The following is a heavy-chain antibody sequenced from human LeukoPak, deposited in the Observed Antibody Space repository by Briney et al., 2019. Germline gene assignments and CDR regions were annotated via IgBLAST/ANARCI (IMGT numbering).Heavy chain of an antibody. CDR2: IYYSGST. CDR3: ARTLSGSYRDYYYYYGMDV. V-gene: IGHV4-59*01. D-gene: IGHD1-26*01. CDR1: GGSISSYY. Sequence: EPSETLSLTCTVSGGSISSYYWSWIRQPPGKGLEWIGYIYYSGSTNYNPSLKSRVTISVDTSKNQFSLKLSSVTAADTAVYYCARTLSGSYRDYYYYYGMDVWGQGTTVTVSS. J-gene: IGHJ6*02.